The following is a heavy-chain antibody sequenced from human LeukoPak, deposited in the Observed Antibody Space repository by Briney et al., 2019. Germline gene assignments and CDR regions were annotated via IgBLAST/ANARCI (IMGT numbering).Heavy chain of an antibody. CDR2: ISISGTKT. D-gene: IGHD3-10*01. CDR1: DFDFSSHA. CDR3: ANSRGHGSGNL. V-gene: IGHV3-23*01. J-gene: IGHJ5*02. Sequence: GGSLRLSCEASDFDFSSHAMTWVRQAPGKGLEWLSAISISGTKTYYGDSVKGRFTISRDNSKNTVYLQMDSLRAEDTAVYYCANSRGHGSGNLWGQGTLVTVSS.